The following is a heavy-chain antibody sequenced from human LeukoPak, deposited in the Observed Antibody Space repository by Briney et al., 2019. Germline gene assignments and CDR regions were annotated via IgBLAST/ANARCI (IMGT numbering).Heavy chain of an antibody. V-gene: IGHV3-48*01. CDR3: ARDVAVDQ. CDR2: ISSSSTTI. J-gene: IGHJ4*02. D-gene: IGHD6-19*01. Sequence: GGSLRLSCAASGFSFSTYNMNWVRQAPGKGLEWVSYISSSSTTIYYADSVKGRFTISRDNAKNSLYLQMNTLRAEDTAVYYCARDVAVDQWGQGTLVTVSS. CDR1: GFSFSTYN.